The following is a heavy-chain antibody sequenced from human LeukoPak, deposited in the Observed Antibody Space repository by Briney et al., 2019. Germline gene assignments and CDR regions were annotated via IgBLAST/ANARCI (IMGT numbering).Heavy chain of an antibody. V-gene: IGHV1-46*03. CDR1: GYTFTSYY. CDR3: ARVMGITIFRVVIYNWFDP. Sequence: GASVKVSFKASGYTFTSYYMHWVRQAPGQGLEWMGIINPSGGSTSYAQKFQGRVTMTRDTSTSTAYMELSSLRSEDTAVCYCARVMGITIFRVVIYNWFDPWGQGTLVTVSS. D-gene: IGHD3-3*01. J-gene: IGHJ5*02. CDR2: INPSGGST.